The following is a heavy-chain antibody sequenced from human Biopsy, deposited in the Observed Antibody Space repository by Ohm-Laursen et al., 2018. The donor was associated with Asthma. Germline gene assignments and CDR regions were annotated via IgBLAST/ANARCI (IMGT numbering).Heavy chain of an antibody. J-gene: IGHJ5*01. V-gene: IGHV3-23*01. CDR1: GFTFSSYA. D-gene: IGHD2-15*01. CDR3: AKGGGDIVVVISATTLDS. CDR2: VSGSGGNT. Sequence: SLRLSCTASGFTFSSYAMNWVRQAPGKGLEWVAIVSGSGGNTYYADSVKGRFTISRDNSKNTLYLQMNSLRAGDTAVYYCAKGGGDIVVVISATTLDSWGQGALVTVSS.